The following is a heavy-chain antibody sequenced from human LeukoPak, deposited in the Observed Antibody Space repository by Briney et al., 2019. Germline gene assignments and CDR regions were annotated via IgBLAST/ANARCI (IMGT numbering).Heavy chain of an antibody. Sequence: SETLSLTCAVSGGSISSGGYSWSWIRQPPGKGLEWIGYIYHSGSTYYNPSLKSRVTISVDRSKNQFSLKLSSVTAADTAVYYCATRASIAAAGRGSDDAFDIWGQETMVTVSS. D-gene: IGHD6-13*01. CDR1: GGSISSGGYS. CDR3: ATRASIAAAGRGSDDAFDI. CDR2: IYHSGST. V-gene: IGHV4-30-2*01. J-gene: IGHJ3*02.